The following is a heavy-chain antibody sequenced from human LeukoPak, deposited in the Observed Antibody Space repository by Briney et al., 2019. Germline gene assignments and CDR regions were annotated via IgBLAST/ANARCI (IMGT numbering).Heavy chain of an antibody. D-gene: IGHD1-7*01. V-gene: IGHV3-73*01. Sequence: PGGSLRLSCAASGFTFSGSAIHWVRQASGKGLEWVGRIRSKANTYATTYAASVKGRFTISRDDSKNTAYLQMNSLKTEDTAVQYCTSDRYNWNLAHAFDIWGQGTMVTVSS. CDR2: IRSKANTYAT. J-gene: IGHJ3*02. CDR1: GFTFSGSA. CDR3: TSDRYNWNLAHAFDI.